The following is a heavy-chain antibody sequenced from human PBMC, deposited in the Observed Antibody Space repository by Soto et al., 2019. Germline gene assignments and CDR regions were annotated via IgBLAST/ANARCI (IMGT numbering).Heavy chain of an antibody. V-gene: IGHV3-23*01. CDR2: ISGGGGGT. D-gene: IGHD4-17*01. J-gene: IGHJ4*02. Sequence: PGGSLRLSCAASGFTFSSYAMSWVRQAPGKGLEWVSGISGGGGGTYYADSVKGRFTISRDNSKNTLYLQMNSLRAEDTAVYYCANSFFASGDYGEFDYWGQGTLVTVSS. CDR3: ANSFFASGDYGEFDY. CDR1: GFTFSSYA.